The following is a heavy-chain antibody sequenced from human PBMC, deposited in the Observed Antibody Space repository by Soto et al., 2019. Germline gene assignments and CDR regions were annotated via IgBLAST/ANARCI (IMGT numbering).Heavy chain of an antibody. D-gene: IGHD5-18*01. CDR2: IYYSGST. Sequence: SETLSLTCSVSGGSISSYYWSWIRQPPGKGLEWIGYIYYSGSTNYNPSLKSRVTISVDTSKNQFSLKLSSVTAADTAVYYCARDNVDTAMDNSYYYYYYMDVWGKGTTVTVSS. V-gene: IGHV4-59*01. CDR1: GGSISSYY. CDR3: ARDNVDTAMDNSYYYYYYMDV. J-gene: IGHJ6*03.